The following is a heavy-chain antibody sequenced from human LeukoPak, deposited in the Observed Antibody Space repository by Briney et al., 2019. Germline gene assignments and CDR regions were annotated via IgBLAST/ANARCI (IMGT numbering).Heavy chain of an antibody. J-gene: IGHJ4*02. V-gene: IGHV3-33*06. Sequence: GTSLRLSCEASGFTFSHFGMHWVRQAPGRGLEWVAVIWSDATNQYYGDSVKGRFIISKDNFKKTVSLQMDRLRAEDTAVYYWAKDAQRGFDYSNSLEHWGQGSLVTVSS. CDR3: AKDAQRGFDYSNSLEH. D-gene: IGHD4-11*01. CDR1: GFTFSHFG. CDR2: IWSDATNQ.